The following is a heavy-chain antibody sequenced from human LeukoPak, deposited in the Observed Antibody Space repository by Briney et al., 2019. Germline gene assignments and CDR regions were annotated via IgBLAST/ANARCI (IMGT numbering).Heavy chain of an antibody. Sequence: ASVKVSCKASGGTFSSYAISWVRQAPGQGLEWMGRIIPILGTANYAQKFQGRVTITADKSTSTAYMELSSLRSEDTAVYYCASVPAAPSLYYYGMDVWGQGTTVTVSS. J-gene: IGHJ6*02. CDR3: ASVPAAPSLYYYGMDV. CDR2: IIPILGTA. D-gene: IGHD2-2*01. V-gene: IGHV1-69*04. CDR1: GGTFSSYA.